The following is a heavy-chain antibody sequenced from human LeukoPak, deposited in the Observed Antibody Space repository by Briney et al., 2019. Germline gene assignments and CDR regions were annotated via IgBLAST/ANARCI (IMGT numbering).Heavy chain of an antibody. Sequence: SVKVSCKASGGTFSSYAISWVRQAPGQGLEWMGRIIPILGIANYAQKFQGRVTITADKSTSTAYMELSSLRSEETAVYYCARVKKPAAIDYWGQGTLVTVSS. CDR2: IIPILGIA. D-gene: IGHD2-2*01. V-gene: IGHV1-69*04. CDR3: ARVKKPAAIDY. CDR1: GGTFSSYA. J-gene: IGHJ4*02.